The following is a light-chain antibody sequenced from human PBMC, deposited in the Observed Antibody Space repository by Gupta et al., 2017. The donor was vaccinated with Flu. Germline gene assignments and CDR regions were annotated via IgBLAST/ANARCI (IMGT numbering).Light chain of an antibody. CDR1: RYHVGTYNF. CDR2: DVS. CDR3: DSYGGVNTKV. J-gene: IGLJ1*01. V-gene: IGLV2-8*01. Sequence: SALTQPLSASGSLGPSLTLFCTGTRYHVGTYNFVAWFQLHPGNAPKLVIYDVSKRPSGVPDRFSGSKSGNTASLTVSGLQAEDEADYYCDSYGGVNTKVVGSGTKVTVL.